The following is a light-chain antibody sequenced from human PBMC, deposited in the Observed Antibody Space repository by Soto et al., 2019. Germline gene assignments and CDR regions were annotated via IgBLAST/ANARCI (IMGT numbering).Light chain of an antibody. CDR2: DVN. CDR3: SSYTGSSTFV. Sequence: QSALTQPASVSGSPGQSITISCTGTSSDVGGYNYVSWYQQLPGKATKLMIYDVNNRPSGVSNRFSGSKSGNTASLTISVLQAEDEADYYCSSYTGSSTFVFGTGTKLTVL. V-gene: IGLV2-14*01. J-gene: IGLJ1*01. CDR1: SSDVGGYNY.